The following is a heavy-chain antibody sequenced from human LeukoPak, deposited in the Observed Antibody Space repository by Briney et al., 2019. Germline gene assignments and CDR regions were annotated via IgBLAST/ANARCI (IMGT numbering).Heavy chain of an antibody. CDR2: ISYDGSNK. J-gene: IGHJ4*02. Sequence: GGSLRLSCAASGFTFSSYAKHWVRQAPGKGLEWVAVISYDGSNKYYADSVKGRFTISRDNSKNTLYLQMNSLRAEDTAVYYCARPSIAAAAYTGGDYWGQGTLVTVSS. CDR3: ARPSIAAAAYTGGDY. V-gene: IGHV3-30-3*01. CDR1: GFTFSSYA. D-gene: IGHD6-13*01.